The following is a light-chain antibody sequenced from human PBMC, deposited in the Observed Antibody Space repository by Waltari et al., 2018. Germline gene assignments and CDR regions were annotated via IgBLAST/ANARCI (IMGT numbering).Light chain of an antibody. V-gene: IGKV4-1*01. CDR3: QQYYSAPIT. CDR2: WAS. J-gene: IGKJ5*01. CDR1: QNLLYSSNNKNF. Sequence: DIVMTLSPDSLAVSLGERATINCRSSQNLLYSSNNKNFLAWYQQRPGQPPKLLISWASTRESGAPARFSGNGSGTDFTLTISSLQAEDVAVYYCQQYYSAPITFGQGTRLEIK.